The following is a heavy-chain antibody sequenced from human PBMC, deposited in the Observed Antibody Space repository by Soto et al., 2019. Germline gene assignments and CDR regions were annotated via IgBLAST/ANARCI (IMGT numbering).Heavy chain of an antibody. CDR3: ASGYDYLIDY. D-gene: IGHD3-22*01. CDR1: GFTFSAHW. Sequence: GGSLRLSCAVSGFTFSAHWMNWVRQTPGKGLEWVANMNSDGSVKNYAESVKGRFTISRDNAKNSLYLQMNSLRAEDTAVYSCASGYDYLIDYVGQGTLVTVFS. CDR2: MNSDGSVK. V-gene: IGHV3-7*01. J-gene: IGHJ4*01.